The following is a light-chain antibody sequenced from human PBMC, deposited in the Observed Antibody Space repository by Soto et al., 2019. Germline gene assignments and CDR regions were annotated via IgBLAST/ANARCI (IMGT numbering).Light chain of an antibody. V-gene: IGKV3-11*01. J-gene: IGKJ2*01. CDR1: QSVNTY. CDR2: DVY. Sequence: EIVLTQSPATLSLSPGERVTLSCRASQSVNTYLVWYQHKPGQAPRPLIYDVYTRATGIPARFSGGGSGTDFTLTISSLEPEDFAVYYCQQRSNWPPTFGQGTKLEIK. CDR3: QQRSNWPPT.